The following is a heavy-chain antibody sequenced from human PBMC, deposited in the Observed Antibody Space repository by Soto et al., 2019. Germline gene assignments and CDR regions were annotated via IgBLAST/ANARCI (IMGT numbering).Heavy chain of an antibody. Sequence: KPSETLSLTCTVSGGSISSGDYYWSWIRQPPGKGLEWIGYIYYSGSTYYNPSLKSRVTISVDTSKNQFSLKLSSVTAADTAVYYCARVLAWQRSGAVMARPFDYWGQGTLVTVSS. J-gene: IGHJ4*02. CDR2: IYYSGST. CDR3: ARVLAWQRSGAVMARPFDY. CDR1: GGSISSGDYY. D-gene: IGHD2-15*01. V-gene: IGHV4-30-4*01.